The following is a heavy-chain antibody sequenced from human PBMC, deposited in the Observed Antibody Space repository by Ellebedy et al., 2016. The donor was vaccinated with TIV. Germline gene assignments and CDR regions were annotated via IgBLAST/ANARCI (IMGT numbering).Heavy chain of an antibody. CDR2: ISYDGRNA. J-gene: IGHJ4*02. V-gene: IGHV3-30*04. D-gene: IGHD3-16*01. Sequence: GGSLRLSXAASGFIFTAYPIHWVRQAPGKGLEWVAFISYDGRNAEYADSVKGRFTISRDTSKNTVSLQMNSLRVEDTAAYYCAREGGRFVSFDYWGQGTLVTVSS. CDR1: GFIFTAYP. CDR3: AREGGRFVSFDY.